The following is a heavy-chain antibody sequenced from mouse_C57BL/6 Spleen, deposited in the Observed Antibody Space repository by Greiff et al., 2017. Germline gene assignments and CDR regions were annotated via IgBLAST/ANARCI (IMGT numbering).Heavy chain of an antibody. V-gene: IGHV1-69*01. D-gene: IGHD4-1*01. Sequence: QVQLQQPGAELVMPGASVKLSCKASGYTFTSYWMHWVKQRPGQGLEWIGEIDPSDSYTNYNQKFKGKSTLTVDKSSSTAYMQRSSLTSEDSAVYYGARGWGTGLFDYGGQGTTLTVSS. CDR3: ARGWGTGLFDY. CDR1: GYTFTSYW. J-gene: IGHJ2*01. CDR2: IDPSDSYT.